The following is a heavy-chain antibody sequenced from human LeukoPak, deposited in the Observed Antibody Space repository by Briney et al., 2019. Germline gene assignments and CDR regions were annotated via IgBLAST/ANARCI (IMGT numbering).Heavy chain of an antibody. Sequence: ASVKVSCKASGYTFTTYSMNWVRQAPGQGLEWMGWINTNTGNPTYAQGFTGRFVFSLDTSVSTAYLQISSLKAEDTAVYYCARAPSSWPATICDYWGQGTLVTVSS. CDR1: GYTFTTYS. D-gene: IGHD3-9*01. V-gene: IGHV7-4-1*02. J-gene: IGHJ4*02. CDR3: ARAPSSWPATICDY. CDR2: INTNTGNP.